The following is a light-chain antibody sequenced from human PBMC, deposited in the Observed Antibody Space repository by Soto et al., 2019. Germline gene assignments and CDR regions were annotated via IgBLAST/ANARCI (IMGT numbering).Light chain of an antibody. V-gene: IGLV1-51*01. J-gene: IGLJ2*01. CDR2: DNN. CDR3: GTWDSRLRVVV. CDR1: MRDVGAYNL. Sequence: QSVLTQPASVSGSAGQSITISCSGTMRDVGAYNLVSWYHRVPGSAPKLLIYDNNERPSGIPDRFSGSKSGTSATLDITGLQTGDEGDYYCGTWDSRLRVVVFGGGTKVTVL.